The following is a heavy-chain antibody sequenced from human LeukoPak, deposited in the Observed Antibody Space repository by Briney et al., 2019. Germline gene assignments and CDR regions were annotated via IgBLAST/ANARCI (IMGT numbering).Heavy chain of an antibody. Sequence: PSETLSLTCTVSGGSISSSSYYWGWIRQPPGKGLEWIGSIYYSGSTYYNPSLKSRVTISVDTSKNQFSLKLSSVTAADTAAYYCARRHYYYMDVWGKGTTVTISS. CDR3: ARRHYYYMDV. J-gene: IGHJ6*03. CDR2: IYYSGST. CDR1: GGSISSSSYY. V-gene: IGHV4-39*01.